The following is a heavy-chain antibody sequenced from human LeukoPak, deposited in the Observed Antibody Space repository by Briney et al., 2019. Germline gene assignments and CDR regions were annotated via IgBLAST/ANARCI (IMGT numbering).Heavy chain of an antibody. CDR1: GFIFSTYS. J-gene: IGHJ4*02. D-gene: IGHD6-13*01. CDR3: AREGTIDSSSWYWIQGAFPRNYYFDY. V-gene: IGHV3-48*04. Sequence: PGGSLRLSCAASGFIFSTYSMTWVRQAPGKGLEWVSYISSSGSTIYYADSVKGRFTISRDNAKNSLYLQMNSLRAEDTAVYYCAREGTIDSSSWYWIQGAFPRNYYFDYWGQGTLVTVSS. CDR2: ISSSGSTI.